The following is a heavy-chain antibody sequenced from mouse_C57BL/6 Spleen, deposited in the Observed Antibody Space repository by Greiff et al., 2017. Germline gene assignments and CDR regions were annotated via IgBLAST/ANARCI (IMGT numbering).Heavy chain of an antibody. Sequence: VQLQQSGPELVKPGASVKMSCKASGYTFTDYNMHWVKQSHGKSLEWIGYINPNNGGTSYNQKFKGKATLTVNKSSSTAYMELRSLTSEDSAVYYCARGGYGNYGKKVDYYAMDYWGQGTSVTVSS. J-gene: IGHJ4*01. D-gene: IGHD2-1*01. CDR1: GYTFTDYN. V-gene: IGHV1-22*01. CDR2: INPNNGGT. CDR3: ARGGYGNYGKKVDYYAMDY.